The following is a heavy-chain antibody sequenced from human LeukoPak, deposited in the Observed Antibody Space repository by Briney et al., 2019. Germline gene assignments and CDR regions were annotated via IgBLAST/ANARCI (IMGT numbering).Heavy chain of an antibody. CDR2: IFYSGST. CDR1: GGSISSSSYY. D-gene: IGHD6-13*01. V-gene: IGHV4-39*01. CDR3: ARGSKAENSSSSNRSSGRKRKVRKNEPYFDY. J-gene: IGHJ4*02. Sequence: SETLSLTCTVSGGSISSSSYYWGWIRQPPGTGLEWIGNIFYSGSTYYNPSLKSRVTISVDTSKNQFSLKLSSVTAADTAVYYCARGSKAENSSSSNRSSGRKRKVRKNEPYFDYWGQGTLVTVSS.